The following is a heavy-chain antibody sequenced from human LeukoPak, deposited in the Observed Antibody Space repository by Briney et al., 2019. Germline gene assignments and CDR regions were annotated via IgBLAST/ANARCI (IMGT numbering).Heavy chain of an antibody. CDR3: ARQGSSIAAQFDY. J-gene: IGHJ4*02. Sequence: PSETLSLTCTVSGDSINNNNYYWGWIRQPPGKGLEWIGNIYYNGRTYYSPSLKSRVTISVDTSKNQFSLKLSSVTAADTAVYYCARQGSSIAAQFDYWGQGTLVTVSS. CDR1: GDSINNNNYY. CDR2: IYYNGRT. D-gene: IGHD6-6*01. V-gene: IGHV4-39*01.